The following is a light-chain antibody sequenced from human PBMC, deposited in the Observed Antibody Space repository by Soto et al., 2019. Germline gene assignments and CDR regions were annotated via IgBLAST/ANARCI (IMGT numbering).Light chain of an antibody. CDR2: EAS. CDR1: QSIGGF. Sequence: EIVLTQSPATLSLSPGEIATLFCRASQSIGGFLAWYQQRPGQAPRLLIYEASNRPTGIPARFSGSGSGTDFTLTISSLEPEDFATYYCQQYNSYPLTFGGGTKVDIK. CDR3: QQYNSYPLT. J-gene: IGKJ4*01. V-gene: IGKV3-11*01.